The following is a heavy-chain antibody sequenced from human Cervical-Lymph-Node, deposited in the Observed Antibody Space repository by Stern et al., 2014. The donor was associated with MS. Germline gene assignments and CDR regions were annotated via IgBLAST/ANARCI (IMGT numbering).Heavy chain of an antibody. D-gene: IGHD6-19*01. Sequence: EVQLVESGGGLVQPGGSLRLSCVASGFTFRNYAMTWVRQAPGKGLEWVSSIGVSGGNTYYADSVKGRFTISRDHSKNTLYMQISSLRAEDTAVYYCAKDGRQWPVPLYFDYWGQGTLVTVSS. V-gene: IGHV3-23*04. CDR3: AKDGRQWPVPLYFDY. CDR2: IGVSGGNT. CDR1: GFTFRNYA. J-gene: IGHJ4*02.